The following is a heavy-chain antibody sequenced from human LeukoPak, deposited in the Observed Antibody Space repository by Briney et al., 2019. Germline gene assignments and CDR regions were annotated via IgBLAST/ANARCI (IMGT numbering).Heavy chain of an antibody. D-gene: IGHD1-1*01. CDR1: GFTFTSHV. V-gene: IGHV3-64D*06. CDR3: VREGLERRTNFDY. J-gene: IGHJ4*02. CDR2: ISMNVQTT. Sequence: GGSLRLTCSASGFTFTSHVMHWVRQAPGKGLQYVSGISMNVQTTYYAGSVKGRFTISRDSSKNTVYLQMNSLTAEDTAVYYCVREGLERRTNFDYWGQGTLVSVSS.